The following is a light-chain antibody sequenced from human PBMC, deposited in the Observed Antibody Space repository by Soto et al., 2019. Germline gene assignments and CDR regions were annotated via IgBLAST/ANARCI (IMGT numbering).Light chain of an antibody. CDR1: QSVSSTY. CDR2: AAS. V-gene: IGKV3-20*01. Sequence: EIVLTQSPGTLSSSPGERATLSCRASQSVSSTYLAWYQQKPGQTPRLLISAASNRATGIPDRFSGSGSGTDFALTISRLEPEDFEVYYCQQYGSSSWTFGQGTRVEI. J-gene: IGKJ1*01. CDR3: QQYGSSSWT.